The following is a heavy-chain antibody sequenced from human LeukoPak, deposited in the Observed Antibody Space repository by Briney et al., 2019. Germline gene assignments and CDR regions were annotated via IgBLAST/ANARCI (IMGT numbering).Heavy chain of an antibody. J-gene: IGHJ4*02. D-gene: IGHD3-16*02. V-gene: IGHV2-5*01. Sequence: CGPTRVTATQILTLSCTFSGFSLSTSGVGVGWVRQPPGKALEWLALLSWNDDKRYSPSMNRRATITKGTSKHQVVLTMTNMAPVDTATYYCAHAPFDYVWGSYRGVFDYWGEGTLVTVSS. CDR3: AHAPFDYVWGSYRGVFDY. CDR1: GFSLSTSGVG. CDR2: LSWNDDK.